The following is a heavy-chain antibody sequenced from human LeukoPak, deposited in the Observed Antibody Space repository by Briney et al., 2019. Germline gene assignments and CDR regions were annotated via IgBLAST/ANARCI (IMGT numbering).Heavy chain of an antibody. J-gene: IGHJ4*02. CDR1: GFKFGSFS. D-gene: IGHD5-18*01. Sequence: GGSLRLSCAASGFKFGSFSMGWVRQAPGKGLEWLSYITSSSSATYYADSLMGRFTISRDNAKNSLYLQINSLRVDDTAVYYCARAIASYGDSAFWGQGTLVTVSS. CDR2: ITSSSSAT. V-gene: IGHV3-48*04. CDR3: ARAIASYGDSAF.